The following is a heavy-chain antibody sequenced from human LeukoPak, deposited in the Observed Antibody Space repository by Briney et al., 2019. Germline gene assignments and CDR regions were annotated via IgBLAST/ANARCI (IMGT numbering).Heavy chain of an antibody. V-gene: IGHV4-59*08. CDR3: AGEAAAGTLDAFDI. J-gene: IGHJ3*02. CDR2: IYYSGST. CDR1: GASINNNF. Sequence: SETLSLTCTVSGASINNNFWTWIRQPPGNGLEWIGYIYYSGSTNYNPSLKSRVTISVDTSKSQFSLNLSSVTAADTAVYYCAGEAAAGTLDAFDIWGQGTMVTVSS. D-gene: IGHD6-13*01.